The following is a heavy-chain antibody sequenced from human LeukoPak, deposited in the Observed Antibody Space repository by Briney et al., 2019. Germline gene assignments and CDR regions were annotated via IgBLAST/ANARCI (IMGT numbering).Heavy chain of an antibody. CDR1: GYTFTSYY. D-gene: IGHD1-26*01. CDR3: ARGIVGATYFDY. V-gene: IGHV1-46*01. CDR2: INRSGGST. J-gene: IGHJ4*02. Sequence: ASVKVSCKASGYTFTSYYMHWVRQAPGQGLEWMGIINRSGGSTSYAQKFRGRVTMTRDTSTSTVYMELSSLRSEDTAVYYCARGIVGATYFDYWGQGTLVIVSS.